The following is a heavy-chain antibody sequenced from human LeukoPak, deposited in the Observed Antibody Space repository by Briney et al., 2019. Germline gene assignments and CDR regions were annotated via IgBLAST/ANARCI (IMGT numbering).Heavy chain of an antibody. Sequence: SETLSLTCTVSGGSISSSSYYWGWIRQPPGKGLEWIGSIYYSGSTYYNPSLKSRVTISVDTSKNQFSLKLSSVTAADTAVYYCARVGYQLRLYWFDPWGQGTLVTVSS. CDR2: IYYSGST. D-gene: IGHD2-2*01. CDR1: GGSISSSSYY. V-gene: IGHV4-39*07. J-gene: IGHJ5*02. CDR3: ARVGYQLRLYWFDP.